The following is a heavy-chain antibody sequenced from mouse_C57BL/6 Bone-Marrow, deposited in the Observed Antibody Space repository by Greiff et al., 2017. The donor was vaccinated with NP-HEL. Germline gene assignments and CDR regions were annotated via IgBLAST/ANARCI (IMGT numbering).Heavy chain of an antibody. CDR1: GFTFSSYG. J-gene: IGHJ2*01. Sequence: EVKLVESGGDLVKPGGSLKLSCAASGFTFSSYGMSWVRQTPDKRLEWVATISSGGSYTYYPDSGKGRFTISRDNAKNTLYLQMSSLKSEDTAMYYCARHGGSSFDYWGQGTTLTVSS. D-gene: IGHD1-1*01. V-gene: IGHV5-6*02. CDR2: ISSGGSYT. CDR3: ARHGGSSFDY.